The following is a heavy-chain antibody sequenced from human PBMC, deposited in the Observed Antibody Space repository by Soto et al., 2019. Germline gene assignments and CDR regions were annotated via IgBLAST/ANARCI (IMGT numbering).Heavy chain of an antibody. D-gene: IGHD2-15*01. Sequence: GGSLRLSCAASGFTFSAYDMHWVRQTTGKGLEWVSAIGAADDPYYLGSVKGRFTISRENAKDSLYLQMNSLRAEDTAVYYCARAYSGRLPRRADYYFAMDVWGQGTTVTVSS. V-gene: IGHV3-13*05. CDR1: GFTFSAYD. CDR3: ARAYSGRLPRRADYYFAMDV. J-gene: IGHJ6*02. CDR2: IGAADDP.